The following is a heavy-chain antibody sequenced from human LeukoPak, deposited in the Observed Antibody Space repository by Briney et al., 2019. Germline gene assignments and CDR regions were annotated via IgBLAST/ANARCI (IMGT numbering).Heavy chain of an antibody. J-gene: IGHJ4*02. CDR1: GYTFTSYH. Sequence: ASVKVSCMASGYTFTSYHINWVRQPTGQGREWMGCMNTNSGNTGYAQKFQGRVTMTRNTSIRTAYMELSSLRSEDTAVYYCARGQRVIITMVRGVKKPPDYWGQGTLVTVSS. V-gene: IGHV1-8*01. CDR3: ARGQRVIITMVRGVKKPPDY. CDR2: MNTNSGNT. D-gene: IGHD3-10*01.